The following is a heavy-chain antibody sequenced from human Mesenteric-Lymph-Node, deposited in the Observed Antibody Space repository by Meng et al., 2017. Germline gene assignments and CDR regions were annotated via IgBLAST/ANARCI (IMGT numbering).Heavy chain of an antibody. CDR1: GFTFSSYE. CDR2: ISSSGSTI. Sequence: GESLKISCAASGFTFSSYEMNWVRQAPGKGLEWVSYISSSGSTIYYADSVKGRFTISRDNAKNSLYLQMNSLRAEDTAVYYCARDQSSSGWYYYYYYGMDVWGQGTTVTVSS. D-gene: IGHD6-19*01. CDR3: ARDQSSSGWYYYYYYGMDV. J-gene: IGHJ6*02. V-gene: IGHV3-48*03.